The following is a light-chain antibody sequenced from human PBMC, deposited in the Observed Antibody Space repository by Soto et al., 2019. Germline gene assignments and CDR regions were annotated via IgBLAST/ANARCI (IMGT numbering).Light chain of an antibody. Sequence: EIVLTHSPATLSLSPCERATLSFSASQSVSTYLAWYQQRPGQAPRLLIYDASYRATDIPPRFSGSGSGTDFTLTISSLEPEDFAVYYCQQRRSWPPTITFGQGTRLE. CDR3: QQRRSWPPTIT. CDR2: DAS. V-gene: IGKV3-11*01. J-gene: IGKJ5*01. CDR1: QSVSTY.